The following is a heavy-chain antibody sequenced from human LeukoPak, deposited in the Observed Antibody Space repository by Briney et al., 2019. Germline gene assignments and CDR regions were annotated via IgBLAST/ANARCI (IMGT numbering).Heavy chain of an antibody. CDR1: GGTFNNYA. CDR2: TIPIYGTA. Sequence: GASVTVSCKASGGTFNNYAINWVRQAPGQGLEWVGGTIPIYGTAHYAQKFQGRVTITADESTSTGYMELSSLRSEDTAVYYCARARDRNYYFHGVDVWGQGTTVTVSS. CDR3: ARARDRNYYFHGVDV. J-gene: IGHJ6*02. V-gene: IGHV1-69*13. D-gene: IGHD2-21*02.